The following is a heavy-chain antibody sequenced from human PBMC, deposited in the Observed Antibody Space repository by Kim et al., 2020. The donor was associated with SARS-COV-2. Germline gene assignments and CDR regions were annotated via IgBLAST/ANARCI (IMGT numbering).Heavy chain of an antibody. V-gene: IGHV3-7*01. CDR3: AARDTVQVPGGI. CDR1: GFSLRSNW. J-gene: IGHJ4*02. CDR2: KRGDGGKD. D-gene: IGHD3-10*01. Sequence: GGSLRLSCAASGFSLRSNWMSWVRQAPGKGLEWVAMKRGDGGKDHYGDTVKGRFTMSRDNTKMSLYLHMSSPGAEDTAIYYGAARDTVQVPGGIWGQGTLVTVSS.